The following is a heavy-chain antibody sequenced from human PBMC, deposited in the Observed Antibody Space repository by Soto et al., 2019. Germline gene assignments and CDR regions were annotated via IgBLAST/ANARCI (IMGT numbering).Heavy chain of an antibody. J-gene: IGHJ4*02. CDR2: INAGNGDT. CDR3: ARAYSSSSFSVY. D-gene: IGHD6-6*01. V-gene: IGHV1-3*01. Sequence: ASVKVSCKASGYIFTGYTIHWVRQAPGQRLEWMGWINAGNGDTKFSQRFQDRVTLSRDTSATTAYMELSSLRSEDTAVYYCARAYSSSSFSVYWGQGTLVTVSS. CDR1: GYIFTGYT.